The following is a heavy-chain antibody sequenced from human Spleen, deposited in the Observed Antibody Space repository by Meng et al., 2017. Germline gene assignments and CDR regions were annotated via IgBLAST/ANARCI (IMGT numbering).Heavy chain of an antibody. CDR3: AADVQGYRIGYYYRWFDP. CDR2: IYHSGRV. D-gene: IGHD3-22*01. J-gene: IGHJ5*02. V-gene: IGHV4-38-2*01. CDR1: GDSIRTGHY. Sequence: SETLYLTCAVSGDSIRTGHYCGWIRQPPGKGLEWLGSIYHSGRVYYNPSLKSRVTISVDTSNNQFPLNLRSVTAADTAIYYCAADVQGYRIGYYYRWFDPWGQGILVTVSS.